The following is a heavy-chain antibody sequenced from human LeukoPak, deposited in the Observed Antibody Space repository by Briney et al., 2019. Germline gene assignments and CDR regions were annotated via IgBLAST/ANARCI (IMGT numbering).Heavy chain of an antibody. Sequence: SETLSLTCTVSGGSLSSYYWSWIRQPPGKGLEWIGYIYYSGSTNYNPSLKSRVTISVDTSKNQFSLKLSSVTAADTAVYYCARDKYSRDAFGIWGQGTMVTVSS. D-gene: IGHD6-6*01. CDR3: ARDKYSRDAFGI. V-gene: IGHV4-59*01. CDR1: GGSLSSYY. J-gene: IGHJ3*02. CDR2: IYYSGST.